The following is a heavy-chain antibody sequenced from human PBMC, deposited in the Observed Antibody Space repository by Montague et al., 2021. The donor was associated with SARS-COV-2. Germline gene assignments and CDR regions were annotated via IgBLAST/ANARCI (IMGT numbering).Heavy chain of an antibody. CDR3: ARTPYYYDSSGYYYGAFDI. V-gene: IGHV2-70*11. D-gene: IGHD3-22*01. J-gene: IGHJ3*02. CDR1: GFSLSTSGMC. CDR2: IDWDDDK. Sequence: PALVKPTQTLTLTCTFSGFSLSTSGMCVGWIRQPPGKALEWLARIDWDDDKYYSTSLKTRLTISKDTSKNQVVLTMTNVDPVDTATYYCARTPYYYDSSGYYYGAFDIWGQGTMVTVSS.